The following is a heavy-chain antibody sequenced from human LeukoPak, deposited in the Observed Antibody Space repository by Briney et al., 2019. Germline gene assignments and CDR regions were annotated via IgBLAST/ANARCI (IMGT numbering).Heavy chain of an antibody. D-gene: IGHD1/OR15-1a*01. CDR1: GGSISSGGYY. V-gene: IGHV4-31*03. Sequence: SETLSLTCTVSGGSISSGGYYWSWIRQHPGKGLEWIGYIYYSGSTYYNPSLKSRVTISVDTSKNQFSLKLSSVTAAATAVYYCARDANRGFDYGGQGTLVPVSS. CDR2: IYYSGST. CDR3: ARDANRGFDY. J-gene: IGHJ4*02.